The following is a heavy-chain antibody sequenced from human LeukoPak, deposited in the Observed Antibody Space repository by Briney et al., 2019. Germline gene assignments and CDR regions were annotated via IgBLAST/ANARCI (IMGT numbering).Heavy chain of an antibody. Sequence: GRCLTPSCAPSALTFSSYGIHWVRQAPGKWLGWVAVIWYDGSNKYYADSVLGRFHISRDNSKNTLYLQMNSLGADDTAVDYCAKDQGASRTVVTPGIDYWGRGTLVTVSS. CDR2: IWYDGSNK. J-gene: IGHJ4*02. CDR1: ALTFSSYG. CDR3: AKDQGASRTVVTPGIDY. D-gene: IGHD4-23*01. V-gene: IGHV3-33*06.